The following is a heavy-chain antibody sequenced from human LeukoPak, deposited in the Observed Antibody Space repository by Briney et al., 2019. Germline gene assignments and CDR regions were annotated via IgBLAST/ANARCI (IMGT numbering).Heavy chain of an antibody. D-gene: IGHD1-1*01. CDR3: ASSRNWNPIDY. CDR1: GGSISSSSYY. Sequence: PSETLSLTCTVSGGSISSSSYYWGWIRQPPGRGLEWIGSIYYSGSTYYNPSLKSRVTISVDTSKNQFSLKLSSVTAADTAVYYCASSRNWNPIDYWGQGTLVTVSS. V-gene: IGHV4-39*07. J-gene: IGHJ4*02. CDR2: IYYSGST.